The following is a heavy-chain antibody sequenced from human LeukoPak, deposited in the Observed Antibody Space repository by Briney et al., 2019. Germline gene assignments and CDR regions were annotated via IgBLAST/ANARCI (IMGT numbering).Heavy chain of an antibody. D-gene: IGHD6-13*01. CDR3: ARAVGYSSSWYKVGFDP. CDR1: GGSFSGYY. CDR2: INHSGST. V-gene: IGHV4-34*01. Sequence: PSETLSLTCAVYGGSFSGYYWSWLRQPPGKGLEWIGEINHSGSTNYNPSLKSRVTISVDTSKNQFSLKLSSVTAADTAVYYCARAVGYSSSWYKVGFDPWGQGTLVTVSS. J-gene: IGHJ5*02.